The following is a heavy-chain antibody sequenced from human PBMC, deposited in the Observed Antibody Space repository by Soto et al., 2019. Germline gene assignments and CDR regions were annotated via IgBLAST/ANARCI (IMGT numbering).Heavy chain of an antibody. Sequence: VQLVESGGGVVQPGRSLRLSCAASGFTFSSYGMHWVRQAPGKGLEWVAVISYDGSNKYYADSVKGRFTISRDNSKNTLYLQMNSLRAEDTAVYYCAKVIRSYCGGDCYYYYGMDVWGQGTTVTVSS. CDR3: AKVIRSYCGGDCYYYYGMDV. J-gene: IGHJ6*02. D-gene: IGHD2-21*02. V-gene: IGHV3-30*18. CDR2: ISYDGSNK. CDR1: GFTFSSYG.